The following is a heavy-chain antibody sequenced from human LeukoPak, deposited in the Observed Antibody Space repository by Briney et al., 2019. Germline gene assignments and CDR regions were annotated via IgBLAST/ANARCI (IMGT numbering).Heavy chain of an antibody. V-gene: IGHV1-46*01. CDR2: INPSGGTT. Sequence: ASVKVPCKASGYTFTSYYMHWVRQAPGQGLEWMGIINPSGGTTSYAQKFQGRLTMTRDTSTSTVYMELSSLRSEDTAVYYCARVYSSGWSDAFDIWGQGTVDTVSS. J-gene: IGHJ3*02. CDR1: GYTFTSYY. CDR3: ARVYSSGWSDAFDI. D-gene: IGHD6-19*01.